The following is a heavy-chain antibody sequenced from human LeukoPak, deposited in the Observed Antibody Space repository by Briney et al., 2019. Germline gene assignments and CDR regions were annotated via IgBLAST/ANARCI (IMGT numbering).Heavy chain of an antibody. Sequence: PSETLSLTCTVSGGSISSYYWSWIRQPPGKGLEWIGYVYYSGSTNYNPSLKSRVTISVDTSKNQFSLKLSSVTAADTAVYYCARVPLCTNGVCYTGHYYYMDVWGKGTTVTVSS. CDR1: GGSISSYY. J-gene: IGHJ6*03. CDR3: ARVPLCTNGVCYTGHYYYMDV. CDR2: VYYSGST. D-gene: IGHD2-8*01. V-gene: IGHV4-59*01.